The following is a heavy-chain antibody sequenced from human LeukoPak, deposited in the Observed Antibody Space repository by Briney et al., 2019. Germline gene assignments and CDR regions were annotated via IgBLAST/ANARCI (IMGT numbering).Heavy chain of an antibody. Sequence: GGSLRLSRAASGFTFTSYWMHWVRQVRGKGLVWVSRITSDGSSTSYAGSVKGRFTISGDNAKNTLYLQMNSLRPEDTAVYYCASGDGHGFDIWGQGTMVTVSS. CDR2: ITSDGSST. J-gene: IGHJ3*02. V-gene: IGHV3-74*01. D-gene: IGHD5-24*01. CDR1: GFTFTSYW. CDR3: ASGDGHGFDI.